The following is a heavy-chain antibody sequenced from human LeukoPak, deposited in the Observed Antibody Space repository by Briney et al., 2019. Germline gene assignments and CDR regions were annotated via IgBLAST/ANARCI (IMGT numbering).Heavy chain of an antibody. V-gene: IGHV3-30*03. CDR2: ISYDGSNK. J-gene: IGHJ5*02. D-gene: IGHD1-26*01. CDR1: GFTFSIYD. CDR3: ARDVGIWFDA. Sequence: GGSLRLSCAASGFTFSIYDMHWVRQAPGKRLESVSGISYDGSNKYYADSVKGRFTISRDNSKNKLDLQMNSLLPYDKTVYTCARDVGIWFDAWSQGTLVTVSS.